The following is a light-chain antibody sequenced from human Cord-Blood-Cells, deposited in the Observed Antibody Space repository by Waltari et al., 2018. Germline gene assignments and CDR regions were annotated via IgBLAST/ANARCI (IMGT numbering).Light chain of an antibody. V-gene: IGKV1-9*01. J-gene: IGKJ4*01. CDR2: AAS. Sequence: IQLTQSPSSLSESVGDRVTITCRASQGISSYLAWYQQKPGKAPKLLIYAASTLQSGVPSRFSGSGSGTDFTLTISSLQPEDFATYYCQQLNSYLPLTFGGGTKVEIK. CDR3: QQLNSYLPLT. CDR1: QGISSY.